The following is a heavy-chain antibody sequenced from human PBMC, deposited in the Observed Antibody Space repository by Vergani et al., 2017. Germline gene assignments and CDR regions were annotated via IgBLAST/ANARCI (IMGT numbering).Heavy chain of an antibody. Sequence: EVQLVQSGAEVKKAGESLKISCKGSGYSFTSYWIGWVRQMPGKGLEWMGIIYPGDSDNRYSPSFQGQVTISADKSISTAYLQWSSLKASDTAMYYCARHPTYYYDSSGYYDGAFDIWGQGTMVTVSS. V-gene: IGHV5-51*01. J-gene: IGHJ3*02. CDR2: IYPGDSDN. CDR3: ARHPTYYYDSSGYYDGAFDI. D-gene: IGHD3-22*01. CDR1: GYSFTSYW.